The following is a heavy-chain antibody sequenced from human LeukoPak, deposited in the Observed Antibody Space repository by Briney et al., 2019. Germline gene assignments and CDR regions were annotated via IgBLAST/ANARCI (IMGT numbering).Heavy chain of an antibody. CDR3: ARSGYSSPVGRFDP. D-gene: IGHD6-13*01. CDR1: GGSISSYY. Sequence: SETLSLTCTVSGGSISSYYWSWIRQPPGKGLEWIGYIYYSGSTNYNPSLKSRVTISVDTSKNQFSLKLSSVTAADTAVYYCARSGYSSPVGRFDPWGQGTLVTVSS. V-gene: IGHV4-59*01. J-gene: IGHJ5*02. CDR2: IYYSGST.